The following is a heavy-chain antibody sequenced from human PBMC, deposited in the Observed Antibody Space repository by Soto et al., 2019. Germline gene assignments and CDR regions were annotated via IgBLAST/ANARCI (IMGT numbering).Heavy chain of an antibody. J-gene: IGHJ5*02. CDR1: GGTISSGDYY. D-gene: IGHD1-7*01. CDR2: IYYSGST. V-gene: IGHV4-30-4*01. CDR3: ARDRELHWFDP. Sequence: PSETLSLTCTVSGGTISSGDYYWSWIRQPPGKGLEWIGYIYYSGSTYYNPSLKSRVTISVDTPKNQFSLKLSSVTAADPAVYYCARDRELHWFDPWGQGTLVTVSS.